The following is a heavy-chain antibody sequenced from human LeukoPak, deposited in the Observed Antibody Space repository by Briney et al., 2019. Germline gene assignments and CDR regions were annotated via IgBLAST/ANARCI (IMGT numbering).Heavy chain of an antibody. CDR3: ARFEGYSSSSWYAFDY. CDR2: IDPSSSST. CDR1: GYTFSSYY. V-gene: IGHV1-46*01. Sequence: ASVKVSCTASGYTFSSYYMHWVRQAPGQGLEWMGLIDPSSSSTSYAQKFQGRVTMTRDVSTSTVYMELSSLRSDDTAVYYCARFEGYSSSSWYAFDYWGQGTLVTVSS. D-gene: IGHD6-13*01. J-gene: IGHJ4*02.